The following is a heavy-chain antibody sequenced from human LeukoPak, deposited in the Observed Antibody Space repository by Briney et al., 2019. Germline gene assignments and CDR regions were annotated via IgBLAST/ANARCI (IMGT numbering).Heavy chain of an antibody. CDR2: ISGSGGST. J-gene: IGHJ5*02. V-gene: IGHV3-23*01. Sequence: GGSLRLSCVASGFTFSSYAMSWVRQAPGKGLEWVSAISGSGGSTYYADSVKGRFTISRDNSKNTLYLQMNSLRAEDTAVYYCAKDLILERPQNWFDPWGQGTLVTVSS. CDR1: GFTFSSYA. CDR3: AKDLILERPQNWFDP. D-gene: IGHD1-1*01.